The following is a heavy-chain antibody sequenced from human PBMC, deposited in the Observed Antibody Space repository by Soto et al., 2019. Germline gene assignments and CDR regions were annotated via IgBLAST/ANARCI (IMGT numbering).Heavy chain of an antibody. CDR1: GGSFSGYY. D-gene: IGHD2-2*01. Sequence: SETLSLTCAVYGGSFSGYYWSWIRQPPGKGLEWIGEINHSGSTNYNPSLKSRVTISVDTSKNQFSLKLSSVTAADTAVYYCARDSPYCSSTSCPTTSDDYWGQGTLVTVSS. CDR2: INHSGST. J-gene: IGHJ4*02. V-gene: IGHV4-34*01. CDR3: ARDSPYCSSTSCPTTSDDY.